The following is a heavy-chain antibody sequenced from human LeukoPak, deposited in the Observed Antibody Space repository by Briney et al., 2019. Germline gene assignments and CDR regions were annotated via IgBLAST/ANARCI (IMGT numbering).Heavy chain of an antibody. Sequence: PGGSLRLPCAASGFIFSDYYMSWIRQAPGKGLEWVSYISSSGNTIYYADSVKGRFTISTDNAKNSLYLQMNSLRAEDTAVYYCARERGYTYGAAFDYWGQGTLVTVSS. CDR2: ISSSGNTI. J-gene: IGHJ4*02. V-gene: IGHV3-11*01. CDR3: ARERGYTYGAAFDY. D-gene: IGHD5-18*01. CDR1: GFIFSDYY.